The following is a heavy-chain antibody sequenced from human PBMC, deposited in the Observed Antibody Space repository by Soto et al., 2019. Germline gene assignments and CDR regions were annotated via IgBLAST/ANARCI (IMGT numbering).Heavy chain of an antibody. J-gene: IGHJ3*02. Sequence: SETLSLTCTVSGGSISSYYWSWIRQPPGKGLEWIGYIYYSGSTNYNPSLKSRVTISVDTSKNQFSLKLSSVTAADTAVYYCAREGGYYGSGTYHIWGQGTMVTVSS. D-gene: IGHD3-10*01. V-gene: IGHV4-59*01. CDR1: GGSISSYY. CDR3: AREGGYYGSGTYHI. CDR2: IYYSGST.